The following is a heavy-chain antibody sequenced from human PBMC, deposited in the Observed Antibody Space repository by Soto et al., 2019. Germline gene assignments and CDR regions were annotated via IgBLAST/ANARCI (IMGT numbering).Heavy chain of an antibody. J-gene: IGHJ5*02. CDR2: IIPIFGTS. D-gene: IGHD5-12*01. V-gene: IGHV1-69*01. CDR3: ASRPRNGYNP. Sequence: QVQLVQSGAELKKPGSSVKVSCKSSGGTFSNYAITWVRQAPGQGLEWMGGIIPIFGTSNYAQKFQGRVTFTADECITTTYLELSSLKSEDTAVYYCASRPRNGYNPWGQGTLVTVSS. CDR1: GGTFSNYA.